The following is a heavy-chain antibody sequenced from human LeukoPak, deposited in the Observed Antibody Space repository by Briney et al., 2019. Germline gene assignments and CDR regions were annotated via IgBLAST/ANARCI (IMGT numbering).Heavy chain of an antibody. CDR3: ARYSSFSGDWFDP. CDR2: IIPIFGTT. V-gene: IGHV1-69*13. Sequence: GASVKVSCRASGGTFSSYAISWVRQAPGQGLERMGGIIPIFGTTNYVQKFQGRVTITADESTSTAYMELSSLRSEDTAVYYCARYSSFSGDWFDPWGQGTLVTVSS. D-gene: IGHD6-19*01. CDR1: GGTFSSYA. J-gene: IGHJ5*02.